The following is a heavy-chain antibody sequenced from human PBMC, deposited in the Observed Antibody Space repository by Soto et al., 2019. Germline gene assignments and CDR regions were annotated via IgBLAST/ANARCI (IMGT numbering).Heavy chain of an antibody. D-gene: IGHD2-2*01. CDR3: AKVSIVVVPAARGYYYYYMDV. Sequence: GGSLRLSCAASGFTFSSYAMSWVRQAPGKGLEWVSAISGSGGSTYYADSVKGRFTISRDNSKNTLYLQMNSLRAEDTAVYYCAKVSIVVVPAARGYYYYYMDVWGKGTTVTVSS. CDR2: ISGSGGST. J-gene: IGHJ6*03. V-gene: IGHV3-23*01. CDR1: GFTFSSYA.